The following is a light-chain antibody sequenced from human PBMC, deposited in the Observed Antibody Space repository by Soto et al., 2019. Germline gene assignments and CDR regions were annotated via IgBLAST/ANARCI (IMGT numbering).Light chain of an antibody. Sequence: DIQLTQSPSSLYASVGERVTITCRASQTMNNYLNWYQQKPGKAPNLLIYGASSLQSGVPSRFSGSGFGTDFTLTITSLQPEDFATYYCQQTNTKPWAFGQGTRVEVK. V-gene: IGKV1-39*01. J-gene: IGKJ1*01. CDR2: GAS. CDR1: QTMNNY. CDR3: QQTNTKPWA.